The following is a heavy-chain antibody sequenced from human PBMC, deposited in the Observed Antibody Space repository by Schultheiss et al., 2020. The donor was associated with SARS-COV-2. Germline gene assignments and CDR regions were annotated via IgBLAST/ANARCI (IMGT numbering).Heavy chain of an antibody. Sequence: SQTLSLTCAVSGGSISSGDSSWSWIRQPPGKGLEWIGEINHSGSTNYNPSLKSRVTISVDTSKNQFSLKLSSVTAADTAVYYCAISPNYYDSSGYAPWPLGTLVTVSS. CDR2: INHSGST. V-gene: IGHV4-30-2*01. D-gene: IGHD3-22*01. CDR3: AISPNYYDSSGYAP. J-gene: IGHJ5*02. CDR1: GGSISSGDSS.